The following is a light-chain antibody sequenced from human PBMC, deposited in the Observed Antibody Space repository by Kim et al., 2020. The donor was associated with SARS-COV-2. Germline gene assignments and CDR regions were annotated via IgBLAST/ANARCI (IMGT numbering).Light chain of an antibody. CDR1: QTVTSSN. J-gene: IGKJ2*01. CDR2: GAS. CDR3: QQYGSSRYT. Sequence: WSQRERAPRACRASQTVTSSNFAWYQHKPGQAPRLLIYGASSRAAGIPDRFSGSGSGTDFTLSISRLEPEDFAVYYCQQYGSSRYTFGQGTKLEI. V-gene: IGKV3-20*01.